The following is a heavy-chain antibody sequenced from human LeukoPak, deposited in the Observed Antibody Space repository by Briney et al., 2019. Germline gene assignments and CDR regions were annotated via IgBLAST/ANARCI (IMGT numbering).Heavy chain of an antibody. CDR1: GGSISSYY. CDR2: IYYSGST. D-gene: IGHD3-10*01. CDR3: ARGGNYGSGSYASWFDP. J-gene: IGHJ5*02. V-gene: IGHV4-59*01. Sequence: PSETLSLTCTVSGGSISSYYWSWIRQPPGKGLEWIGYIYYSGSTNYSPSLKSRVTISVDTSKNQFSLKLSSVTAADTAVYYCARGGNYGSGSYASWFDPWGQGTLVTVSS.